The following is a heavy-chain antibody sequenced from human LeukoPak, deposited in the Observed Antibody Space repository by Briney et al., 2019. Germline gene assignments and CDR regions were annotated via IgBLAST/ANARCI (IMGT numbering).Heavy chain of an antibody. J-gene: IGHJ4*02. D-gene: IGHD6-13*01. CDR1: GGTFSSYA. V-gene: IGHV1-69*13. CDR3: AREAAAGTFDY. CDR2: IIPIFGTA. Sequence: GASVKVSCKASGGTFSSYAISWVRQAPGQGLEWMGGIIPIFGTADYAQKFQGRVTITADESTSTAYMELSSLRSEDTAVYYCAREAAAGTFDYWGQGTLVTVSS.